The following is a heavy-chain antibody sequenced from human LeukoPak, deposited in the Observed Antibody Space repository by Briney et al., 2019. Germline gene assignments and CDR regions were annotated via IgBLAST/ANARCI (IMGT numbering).Heavy chain of an antibody. Sequence: SETLSLTCTVSGGSISSYYWSWIRQPPGKGLEWIGYIYYSGSTDYNPSLKSRVTISVDTSKNQFSLKLSSVTAADTAVYYCARCGYSSGWYVLDYWGQGTLVTVSS. V-gene: IGHV4-59*01. CDR2: IYYSGST. D-gene: IGHD6-19*01. CDR1: GGSISSYY. CDR3: ARCGYSSGWYVLDY. J-gene: IGHJ4*02.